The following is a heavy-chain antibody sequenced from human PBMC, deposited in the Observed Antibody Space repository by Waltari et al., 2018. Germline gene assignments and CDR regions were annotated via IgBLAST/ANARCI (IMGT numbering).Heavy chain of an antibody. J-gene: IGHJ4*02. CDR3: ARDHEYIADY. CDR1: GFSFSDYW. Sequence: EVLLVESGGGLVQPGGSLRLSCKASGFSFSDYWMTWVRQAPGKGLEWVANIERDGREKYYVDSVKGRFSISRDNSEKSLYLQMDNLRPEDTAVYYCARDHEYIADYWGQGTLVTVSS. CDR2: IERDGREK. V-gene: IGHV3-7*01. D-gene: IGHD3-16*02.